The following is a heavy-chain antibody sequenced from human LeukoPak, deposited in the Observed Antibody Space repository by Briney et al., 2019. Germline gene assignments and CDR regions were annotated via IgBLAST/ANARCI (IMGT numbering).Heavy chain of an antibody. CDR1: GGSISSGSYY. D-gene: IGHD3-3*01. V-gene: IGHV4-61*02. Sequence: SQTLSLTCTVSGGSISSGSYYWSWLRQPAGMGLEWIGRIYTSGSTNYNPSLKSRVTISVDTSKNQFSLKLSSVTAADTAVYYCASDDFWSGLVWGQGTTVTVSS. J-gene: IGHJ6*02. CDR3: ASDDFWSGLV. CDR2: IYTSGST.